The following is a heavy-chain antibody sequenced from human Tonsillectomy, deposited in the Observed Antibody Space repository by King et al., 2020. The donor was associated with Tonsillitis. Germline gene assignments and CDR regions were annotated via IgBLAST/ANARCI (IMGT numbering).Heavy chain of an antibody. D-gene: IGHD3-10*01. CDR2: IYTSGST. CDR3: ARDYGSGSYYNPPYWYFDL. J-gene: IGHJ2*01. CDR1: GGSINSYY. V-gene: IGHV4-4*07. Sequence: VQLQESGPGLVKPSETLSLTCTVSGGSINSYYWSWIRQPAGKGLEWIGRIYTSGSTNYNPSLKSRVTLSVDTSKNQFSLKLSSVTAADTAVYYCARDYGSGSYYNPPYWYFDLWGRGTLVTVSS.